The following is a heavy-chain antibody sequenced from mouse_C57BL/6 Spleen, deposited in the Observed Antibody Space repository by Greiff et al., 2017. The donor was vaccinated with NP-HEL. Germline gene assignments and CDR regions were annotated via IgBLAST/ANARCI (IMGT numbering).Heavy chain of an antibody. CDR2: IYPGDGDT. CDR1: GYAFSSYW. D-gene: IGHD1-1*01. Sequence: QVHVKQSGAELVKPGASVKISCKASGYAFSSYWMNWVKQRPGKGLEWIGQIYPGDGDTNYNGKFKGKATLTADKSSSTAYMQLSSLASEDSAVYFWARDYGSSSWFAYWGQGTLVTVSA. V-gene: IGHV1-80*01. CDR3: ARDYGSSSWFAY. J-gene: IGHJ3*01.